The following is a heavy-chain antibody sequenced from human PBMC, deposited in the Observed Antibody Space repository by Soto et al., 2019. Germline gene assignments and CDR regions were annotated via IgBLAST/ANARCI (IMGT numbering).Heavy chain of an antibody. V-gene: IGHV3-66*04. CDR3: ARHGYNYGGGYFDY. CDR1: GVTVSSNY. Sequence: EVQLVESGGGLVQPGGSLRLSCAASGVTVSSNYMSWVRQAPGKGLEWVSVIYSGGSTYYADSVKGRFTISRDNSKNTWYLQMNSLRDEDTAVYYCARHGYNYGGGYFDYWGQGTLVTVSS. J-gene: IGHJ4*02. D-gene: IGHD5-18*01. CDR2: IYSGGST.